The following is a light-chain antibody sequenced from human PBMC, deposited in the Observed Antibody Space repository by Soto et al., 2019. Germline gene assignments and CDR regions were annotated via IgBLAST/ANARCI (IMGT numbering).Light chain of an antibody. CDR1: ETLAHSDGNIY. V-gene: IGKV2-24*01. J-gene: IGKJ1*01. CDR3: VQVTHFPWT. Sequence: IVTTHTPLSSTVTVRQPAPISFSPTETLAHSDGNIYLSWLMQRPGQPPRLLIHKISNRFSGVPDRFSGSGAGRDFTLKISRVEAEDIGVYYCVQVTHFPWTFGQGTKVDI. CDR2: KIS.